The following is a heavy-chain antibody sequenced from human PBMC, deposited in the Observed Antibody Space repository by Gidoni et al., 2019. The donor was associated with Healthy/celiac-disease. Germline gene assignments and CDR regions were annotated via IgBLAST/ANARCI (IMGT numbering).Heavy chain of an antibody. J-gene: IGHJ4*02. D-gene: IGHD3-22*01. CDR2: ISGSGGST. Sequence: EVQLLESGGGLVQPGGSLRLSCAASGFTFSSYAMSWVRQAPGKGLEWVSAISGSGGSTYYADSVKGRFTISRDNSKNTLYLQMNSLRAEDTAVYYCANLYYYDSSGYYYFDYWGQGTLVTVSS. CDR3: ANLYYYDSSGYYYFDY. V-gene: IGHV3-23*01. CDR1: GFTFSSYA.